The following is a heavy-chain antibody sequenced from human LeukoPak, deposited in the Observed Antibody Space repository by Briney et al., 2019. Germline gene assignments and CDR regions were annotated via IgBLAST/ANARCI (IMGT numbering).Heavy chain of an antibody. D-gene: IGHD3-10*01. CDR1: GGSISTSSYF. CDR3: ARDWGLYYYGSGSHRGMDV. Sequence: SETLSLTCTVSGGSISTSSYFWGWIRQPPGKGLEWIGSIYYSGITFYNPSLKSRVTISVDTSKNQFSLKLSSVTAADTAVYYCARDWGLYYYGSGSHRGMDVWGQGTTVTVSS. CDR2: IYYSGIT. V-gene: IGHV4-39*07. J-gene: IGHJ6*02.